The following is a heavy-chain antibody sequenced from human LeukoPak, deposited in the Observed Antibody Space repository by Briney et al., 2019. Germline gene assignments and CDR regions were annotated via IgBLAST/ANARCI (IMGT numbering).Heavy chain of an antibody. Sequence: PSETLSLTCTVSGYSISSGYYWGWIRQPPGKELEWIGSIYHSGSTYYNPSLKSRVTISVDTSKNQFSLKLSSVTAADTAVYYCARVVTGTTSNWFDPWGQGTLVTVSS. CDR1: GYSISSGYY. CDR3: ARVVTGTTSNWFDP. J-gene: IGHJ5*02. V-gene: IGHV4-38-2*02. D-gene: IGHD1-7*01. CDR2: IYHSGST.